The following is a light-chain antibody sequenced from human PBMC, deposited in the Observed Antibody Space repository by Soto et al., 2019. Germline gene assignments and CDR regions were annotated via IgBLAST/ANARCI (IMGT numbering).Light chain of an antibody. CDR3: QHYGRLWT. J-gene: IGKJ1*01. CDR1: QSITNR. CDR2: DAS. Sequence: DIQMTQSPPTVSASVGDRVTITCRASQSITNRLAWYQRKPGKAPKVLIYDASNLESGVPSRFRGSGSGTDFIITSSRLQPDEFATYYCQHYGRLWTFGQGTKVEVK. V-gene: IGKV1-5*01.